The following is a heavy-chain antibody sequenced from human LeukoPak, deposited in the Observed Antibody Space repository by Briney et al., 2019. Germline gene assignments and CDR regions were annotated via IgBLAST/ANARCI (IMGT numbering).Heavy chain of an antibody. V-gene: IGHV4-30-4*01. CDR2: IYYSGST. CDR3: ARVLLHYYDSSGYDY. CDR1: GGSISSGDYY. Sequence: SETLSLTCTVSGGSISSGDYYWSWIRQPPGKGLEWIGYIYYSGSTYYNPSLKSRVTIPVDASKNQFSLKLSSVTAADTAVYYCARVLLHYYDSSGYDYWGQGTLVTVSS. D-gene: IGHD3-22*01. J-gene: IGHJ4*02.